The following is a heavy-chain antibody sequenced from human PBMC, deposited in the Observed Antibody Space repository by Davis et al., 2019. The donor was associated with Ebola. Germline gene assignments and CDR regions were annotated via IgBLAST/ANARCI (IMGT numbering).Heavy chain of an antibody. V-gene: IGHV4-34*01. J-gene: IGHJ4*02. Sequence: MPSETLSLTCAVYGGSFSGYYWSWIRQPPGKGLEWIGEINHSGSTNYNPSLKSRVTISVDTSKNQFSLKLSSVTAADTAVYYCARYSWYFDYWGQGTLVTVSS. CDR3: ARYSWYFDY. CDR1: GGSFSGYY. CDR2: INHSGST. D-gene: IGHD5-18*01.